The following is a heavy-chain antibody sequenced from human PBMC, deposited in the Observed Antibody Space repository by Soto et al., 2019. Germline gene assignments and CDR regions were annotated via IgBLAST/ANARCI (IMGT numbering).Heavy chain of an antibody. V-gene: IGHV1-3*01. J-gene: IGHJ4*02. CDR3: ARASGGSYHDY. Sequence: VKVSCQASGYTFTSYAMHWVRQAPGQRLEWMGWINAGNGNTKYSQKFQGRVTITRDTSASTAYMELSSLRSEDTAVYYCARASGGSYHDYWGQGTLVTVSS. CDR1: GYTFTSYA. CDR2: INAGNGNT. D-gene: IGHD1-26*01.